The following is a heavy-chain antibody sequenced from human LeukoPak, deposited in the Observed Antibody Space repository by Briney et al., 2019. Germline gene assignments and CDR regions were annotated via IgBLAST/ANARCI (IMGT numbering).Heavy chain of an antibody. CDR3: ARDHGAFDY. V-gene: IGHV3-30*04. CDR1: GFTFSSFG. CDR2: ISPDGSYA. D-gene: IGHD3-10*01. J-gene: IGHJ4*02. Sequence: GGSLRLSCAASGFTFSSFGLHWVRQAPGRGLEWVALISPDGSYAYYADSVKGRFTISRDNSENTFYLQLTNVRSEDAAFYFCARDHGAFDYWGQGTLVTVSS.